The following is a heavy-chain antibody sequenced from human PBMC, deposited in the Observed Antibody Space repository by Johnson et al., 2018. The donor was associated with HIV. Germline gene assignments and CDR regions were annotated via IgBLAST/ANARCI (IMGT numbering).Heavy chain of an antibody. D-gene: IGHD5-24*01. CDR1: GFTFSSYG. V-gene: IGHV3-30*18. Sequence: QVQLVESGGGVVQPERSLRLSCVASGFTFSSYGMNWVRQAPGKGLEWVAVISYDGSDKYYADSVKGRLTISRDNSKNTLYLQMNSLRAEDTALYYCAKDIGRWLQILDAFDIWGQGTMVTVSS. CDR3: AKDIGRWLQILDAFDI. CDR2: ISYDGSDK. J-gene: IGHJ3*02.